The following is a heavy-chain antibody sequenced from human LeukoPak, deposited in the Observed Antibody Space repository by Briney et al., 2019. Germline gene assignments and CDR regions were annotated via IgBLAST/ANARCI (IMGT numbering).Heavy chain of an antibody. CDR1: GFTFSSYW. CDR2: INSDGSST. D-gene: IGHD4-11*01. J-gene: IGHJ4*02. CDR3: AREGDYRNPFDY. Sequence: GGSLRLSCAVSGFTFSSYWMHWVRQAPGKGLVWVSHINSDGSSTSYADSVKGRFSISRDNAKNTLYLQMNSLRAEDTAVFYCAREGDYRNPFDYWGQGTLATVSS. V-gene: IGHV3-74*01.